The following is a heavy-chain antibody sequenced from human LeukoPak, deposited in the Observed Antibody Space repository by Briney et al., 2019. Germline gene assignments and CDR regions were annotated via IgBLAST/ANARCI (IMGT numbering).Heavy chain of an antibody. CDR3: ARVAKERVGGVYYFDY. J-gene: IGHJ4*02. CDR1: GFTFSDYD. Sequence: TGGSLRPSCPASGFTFSDYDTHWDRQATGKGLEWVSAIGTSGETYYTGSVKGPFTISRENANNSLNLQMNSLRAGDTAVYYCARVAKERVGGVYYFDYWGQGTLVTVSS. D-gene: IGHD1-1*01. CDR2: IGTSGET. V-gene: IGHV3-13*01.